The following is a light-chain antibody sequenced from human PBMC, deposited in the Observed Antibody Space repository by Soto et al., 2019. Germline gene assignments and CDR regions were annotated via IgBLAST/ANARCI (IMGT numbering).Light chain of an antibody. J-gene: IGKJ1*01. V-gene: IGKV3-15*01. CDR1: QSVSSN. CDR3: PLDGGSRGR. CDR2: GTF. Sequence: ETVMTQSPATLSVSPGDGATLSCRASQSVSSNLAWYQQKPGQAPRVLISGTFTRATGIPDRFSGSGSGTDFTLTIIRLEPEDFVVYYCPLDGGSRGRLGQGTKVDI.